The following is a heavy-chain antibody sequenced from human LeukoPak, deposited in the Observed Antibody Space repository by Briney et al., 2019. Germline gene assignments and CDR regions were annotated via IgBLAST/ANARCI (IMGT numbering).Heavy chain of an antibody. CDR2: ISSSSSYI. CDR3: ARADTAMGNAFDI. CDR1: GFTFSSYS. J-gene: IGHJ3*02. Sequence: RSGGSLRLSCAASGFTFSSYSMNWVRQAPGKGLEWVSSISSSSSYIYYADSVKGRFTISRDNAKNSLYLQMNSLRAEDTAVYYCARADTAMGNAFDIWGQGTMVTVSS. D-gene: IGHD5-18*01. V-gene: IGHV3-21*01.